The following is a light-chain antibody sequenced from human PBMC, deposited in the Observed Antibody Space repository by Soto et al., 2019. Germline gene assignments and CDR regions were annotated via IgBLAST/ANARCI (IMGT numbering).Light chain of an antibody. Sequence: QSVLTQPASVSGSPGQSIPISCTGTSSDVGSYNLVSWYQQHPGKAPKLMIYEGSKRPSGVSNRFSGSKSGNTASLTISGLQAEDEADYYCCSYAGSSTFVFGTGTKLTVL. J-gene: IGLJ1*01. CDR3: CSYAGSSTFV. V-gene: IGLV2-23*01. CDR2: EGS. CDR1: SSDVGSYNL.